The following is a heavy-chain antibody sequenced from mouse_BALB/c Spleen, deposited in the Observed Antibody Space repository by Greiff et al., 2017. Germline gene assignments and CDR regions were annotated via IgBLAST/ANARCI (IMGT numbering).Heavy chain of an antibody. CDR2: IDPANGNT. D-gene: IGHD2-4*01. V-gene: IGHV14-3*02. Sequence: VQLKESGAELVKPGASVKLSCTASGFNIKDTYMNWVKQRPEQGLEWIGRIDPANGNTKYDPKFQGKATITADTSSNTAYLQLSSLTSEDTAVYYCARGLRGAMDYWGQGTSVTVSS. CDR3: ARGLRGAMDY. CDR1: GFNIKDTY. J-gene: IGHJ4*01.